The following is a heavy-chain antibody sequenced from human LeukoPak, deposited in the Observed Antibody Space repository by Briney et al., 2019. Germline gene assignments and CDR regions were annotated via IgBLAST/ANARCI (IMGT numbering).Heavy chain of an antibody. CDR2: IRSKAYGGTT. CDR1: GFTFGDYA. D-gene: IGHD2-2*01. Sequence: GGSLRLSCTASGFTFGDYAMSWVRQAPGKGLEWGGFIRSKAYGGTTEYAASVKGRFTISRDDSKSIAYLQMNSLKTEDTAVYYCTRGYCSSTSCWYLDYWGQGTLVTVSS. V-gene: IGHV3-49*04. J-gene: IGHJ4*02. CDR3: TRGYCSSTSCWYLDY.